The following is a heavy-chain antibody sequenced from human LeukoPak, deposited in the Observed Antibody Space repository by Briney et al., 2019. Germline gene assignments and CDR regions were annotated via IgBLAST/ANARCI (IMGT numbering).Heavy chain of an antibody. CDR2: INWNGDRI. CDR1: GFTFEDYG. J-gene: IGHJ5*02. CDR3: ARDYRDHYYYSRGLVDCFDP. D-gene: IGHD3-22*01. Sequence: GESLRLSCAAVGFTFEDYGMSWVRQGPGKGLEWVSGINWNGDRIGYADSVKGRFTISRDNAKKSLYLQMNSLRAEDTALYYCARDYRDHYYYSRGLVDCFDPRGQGTLVTVSS. V-gene: IGHV3-20*04.